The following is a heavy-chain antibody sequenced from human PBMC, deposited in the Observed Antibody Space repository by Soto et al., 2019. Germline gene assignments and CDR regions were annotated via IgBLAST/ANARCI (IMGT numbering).Heavy chain of an antibody. J-gene: IGHJ5*02. CDR3: VKGVDFWSGYCIPVWFDP. CDR2: ISSNGGST. CDR1: GFTFSSYA. Sequence: GGSLRLSCSASGFTFSSYAMHWVRQAPGKGLEYVSAISSNGGSTYYADSVKGRFTISRDNSKNTLYLQMSSLRAEDTAVYYCVKGVDFWSGYCIPVWFDPWGQGTLVTVSS. D-gene: IGHD3-3*01. V-gene: IGHV3-64D*08.